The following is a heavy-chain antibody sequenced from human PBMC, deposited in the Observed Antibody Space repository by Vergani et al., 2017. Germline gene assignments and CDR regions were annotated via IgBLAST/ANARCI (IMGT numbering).Heavy chain of an antibody. Sequence: QLQLQESGPGLVKPSETLSLTCTVSGSSISSSSYYWGWIRQPPGKGLEWIGSIYYSGSTYYNPSLKSRVTISVDTSKNQFSLKLSSVTAADTAVYYCARQARDGYNYPYDYWGQGTLVTVSS. CDR3: ARQARDGYNYPYDY. J-gene: IGHJ4*02. D-gene: IGHD5-24*01. CDR1: GSSISSSSYY. CDR2: IYYSGST. V-gene: IGHV4-39*01.